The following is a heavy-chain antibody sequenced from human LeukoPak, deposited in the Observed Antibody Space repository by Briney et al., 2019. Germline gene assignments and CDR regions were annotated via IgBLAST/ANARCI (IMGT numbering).Heavy chain of an antibody. D-gene: IGHD1-20*01. CDR1: GFMLSNYW. CDR3: GRWGITAALDR. J-gene: IGHJ5*02. V-gene: IGHV3-7*01. CDR2: IRPDGNDK. Sequence: GGSLRLSCTASGFMLSNYWMSWVRQAPGKGLEWVANIRPDGNDKYYVESVRGRFTISRDNAQNSLYLQLSSLRGDDSGVYYCGRWGITAALDRWGQGTLVTVSS.